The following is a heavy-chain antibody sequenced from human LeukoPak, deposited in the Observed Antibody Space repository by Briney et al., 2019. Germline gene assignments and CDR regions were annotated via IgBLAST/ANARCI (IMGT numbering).Heavy chain of an antibody. J-gene: IGHJ5*02. CDR2: INHSGST. CDR3: ARGRGITMVRGRRNWFDP. V-gene: IGHV4-34*01. D-gene: IGHD3-10*01. CDR1: GFTFSSYA. Sequence: GSLRLSCAASGFTFSSYAMSWIRQPPGKGLEWIGEINHSGSTNYNPSLKSRVTISVDTSKNQFSLKLSSVTAADTAVYYCARGRGITMVRGRRNWFDPWGQGTLVTVSS.